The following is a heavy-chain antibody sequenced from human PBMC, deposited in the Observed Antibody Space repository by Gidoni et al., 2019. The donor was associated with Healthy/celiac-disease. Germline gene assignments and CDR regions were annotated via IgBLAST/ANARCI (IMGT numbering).Heavy chain of an antibody. V-gene: IGHV4-39*01. CDR1: GGSLSSSSYY. D-gene: IGHD6-13*01. CDR2: IYYLGST. Sequence: QLQLQESGPGLVKPSETLSLTCTVSGGSLSSSSYYWGWIRQPPGKGLEWIGSIYYLGSTYYNPSLKRRVTISVDTSKNQFSLKLSAGTAADTAVYYCARRGRIAAAGSTTPPPGFDYWGQGTLVTVSS. CDR3: ARRGRIAAAGSTTPPPGFDY. J-gene: IGHJ4*02.